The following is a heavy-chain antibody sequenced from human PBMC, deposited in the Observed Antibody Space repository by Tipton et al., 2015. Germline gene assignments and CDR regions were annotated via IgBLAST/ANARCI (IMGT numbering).Heavy chain of an antibody. D-gene: IGHD3-9*01. CDR3: ACQDYDSLTRDYQTVDY. CDR2: IQYSGST. J-gene: IGHJ4*02. V-gene: IGHV4-59*08. CDR1: SDSISKYY. Sequence: LRLSCSVSSDSISKYYWSWIRQPPGKELEWIGYIQYSGSTNYNPSLKSRATISVDTSKNQFSLRLSSVTAADTAVYYCACQDYDSLTRDYQTVDYWGQGTLVTVSS.